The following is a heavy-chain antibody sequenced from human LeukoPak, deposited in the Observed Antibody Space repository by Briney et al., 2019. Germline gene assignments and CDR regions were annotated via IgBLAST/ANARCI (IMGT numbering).Heavy chain of an antibody. J-gene: IGHJ5*02. D-gene: IGHD2-15*01. V-gene: IGHV4-61*01. CDR2: IYYSGAT. CDR1: GDSASTGSFY. CDR3: ARDDVPYSA. Sequence: KTSETLSLTRTVPGDSASTGSFYWSWIRHPPGNGLEWIGYIYYSGATKYNPSLNSRVTISIDTSNNQCSRKLNSATAADTAVYYCARDDVPYSAWGQGTLVTVSS.